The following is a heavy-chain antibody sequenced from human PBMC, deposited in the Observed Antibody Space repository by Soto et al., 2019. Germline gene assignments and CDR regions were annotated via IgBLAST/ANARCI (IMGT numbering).Heavy chain of an antibody. Sequence: QVQLVQSGAEVKKPGASVKVSCKASGYTFTSYGISWVRQAPGQGLEWMGWISAYNGNTHYAQKLQGRVTMPTDTSPSTAYMELRRLRSADTAVYYCASNPYVRDLRDWYFDLWGRGTLVTVSS. V-gene: IGHV1-18*01. D-gene: IGHD3-16*01. J-gene: IGHJ2*01. CDR3: ASNPYVRDLRDWYFDL. CDR2: ISAYNGNT. CDR1: GYTFTSYG.